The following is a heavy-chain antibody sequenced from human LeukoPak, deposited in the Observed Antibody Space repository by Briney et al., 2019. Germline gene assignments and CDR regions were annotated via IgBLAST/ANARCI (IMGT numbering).Heavy chain of an antibody. V-gene: IGHV3-48*04. CDR2: ISSSGSTI. Sequence: GGSLRLSCAASGVTSTSYSMNWVRQAPGKGLEWGSYISSSGSTIYYADSVKGRFTISRDNAKNSLYLQINSLRAEDTAVYYCARAASSGYDPDAFDIWGQGTMVTVSS. D-gene: IGHD5-12*01. J-gene: IGHJ3*02. CDR1: GVTSTSYS. CDR3: ARAASSGYDPDAFDI.